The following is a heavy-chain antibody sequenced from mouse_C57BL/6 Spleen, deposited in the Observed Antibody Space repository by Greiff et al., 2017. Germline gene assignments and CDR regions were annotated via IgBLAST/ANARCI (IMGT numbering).Heavy chain of an antibody. Sequence: VQLKQSGPELVKPGASVKMSCKASGYTFTDYNMHWVKQSHGKSLEWIGYINPNNGGTSYNQKFKGKATLTVNKSSSTAYMELRSLTSEDSAVYYCARGGTTVVDWYFDVWGTGTTVTVAS. CDR1: GYTFTDYN. D-gene: IGHD1-1*01. J-gene: IGHJ1*03. V-gene: IGHV1-22*01. CDR2: INPNNGGT. CDR3: ARGGTTVVDWYFDV.